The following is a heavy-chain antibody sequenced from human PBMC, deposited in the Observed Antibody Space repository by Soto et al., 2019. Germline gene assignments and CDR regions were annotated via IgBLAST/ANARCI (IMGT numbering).Heavy chain of an antibody. CDR2: ISGSGGST. CDR3: AKVRAGDHYYYYYYYMDV. Sequence: PGGSLRLSCAASGFTFSSYAMSWVRQAPGKGLEWVSAISGSGGSTYYADSVKGRFTISRDNSKKKLYLQMNSLRAEDTAVYYCAKVRAGDHYYYYYYYMDVWGKGTTVTVSS. J-gene: IGHJ6*03. D-gene: IGHD4-17*01. CDR1: GFTFSSYA. V-gene: IGHV3-23*01.